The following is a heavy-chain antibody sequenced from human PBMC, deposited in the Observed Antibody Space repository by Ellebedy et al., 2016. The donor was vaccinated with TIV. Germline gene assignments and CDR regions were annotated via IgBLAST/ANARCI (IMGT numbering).Heavy chain of an antibody. CDR3: ARDQIDYYHSRGDDFDY. V-gene: IGHV3-74*01. CDR2: ITPDGSFT. Sequence: PGGSLRLSCAASGFTFSSYWMHWVRQAPGKGLVWVSRITPDGSFTSYADSVKGRFTISRDNAKNTLYLQMNSLRAEDTAVYYCARDQIDYYHSRGDDFDYWGQGTLVTVSS. CDR1: GFTFSSYW. D-gene: IGHD3-22*01. J-gene: IGHJ4*02.